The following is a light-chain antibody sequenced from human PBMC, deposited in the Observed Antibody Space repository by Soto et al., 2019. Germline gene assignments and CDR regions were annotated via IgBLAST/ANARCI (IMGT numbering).Light chain of an antibody. CDR2: NAS. CDR1: QSISSW. V-gene: IGKV1-5*03. CDR3: QQYNSYPLT. J-gene: IGKJ4*01. Sequence: DIQMTQSPSTLSASVGDRVTITCRASQSISSWLAWYQQKPGKAHNLLIYNASSLESGVPSRFSGSGSGTEFTLTISSLQPDDFATYYCQQYNSYPLTFGGGTKVEIK.